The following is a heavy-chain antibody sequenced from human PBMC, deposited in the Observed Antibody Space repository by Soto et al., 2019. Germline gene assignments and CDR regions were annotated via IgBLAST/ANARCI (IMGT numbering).Heavy chain of an antibody. CDR1: GFTFSSYE. Sequence: GGSLRLSCAASGFTFSSYEMNWVRQAPGKGLEWVSYISSSGSTIYYADSVKGRFTISRDNAKNSLYLQMNSLRAEDTAVYYCARSDSGYDSRYYYYGMDVWGQGXTVTVYS. V-gene: IGHV3-48*03. J-gene: IGHJ6*02. CDR2: ISSSGSTI. D-gene: IGHD5-12*01. CDR3: ARSDSGYDSRYYYYGMDV.